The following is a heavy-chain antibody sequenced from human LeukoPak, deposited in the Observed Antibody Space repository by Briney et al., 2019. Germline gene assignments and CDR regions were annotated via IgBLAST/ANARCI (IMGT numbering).Heavy chain of an antibody. Sequence: KPGGFLRLSCAASGFPFSIYAMTWVRQAPGKGLEWVSAISASGSNTYYADSVKGRFTISRDNAKNSLYLQMNSLRAEDTAVYYCARGESFSFYGPLRYFDYWGQGTLVTVSS. CDR2: ISASGSNT. J-gene: IGHJ4*02. D-gene: IGHD3-3*02. CDR3: ARGESFSFYGPLRYFDY. V-gene: IGHV3-21*01. CDR1: GFPFSIYA.